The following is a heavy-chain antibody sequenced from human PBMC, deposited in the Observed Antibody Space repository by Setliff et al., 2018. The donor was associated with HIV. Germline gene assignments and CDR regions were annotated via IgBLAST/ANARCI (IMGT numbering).Heavy chain of an antibody. CDR3: AKGAGFYGDYTFDY. Sequence: PSETLSLTCTVSGASITSHYWSWNRQSPGRELEWIGYIYSTGSTNYNPSLQSRVSISMDASKNKFSLKVTSVTSADTAVYYCAKGAGFYGDYTFDYWGQGNLVTV. CDR1: GASITSHY. J-gene: IGHJ4*02. CDR2: IYSTGST. V-gene: IGHV4-59*11. D-gene: IGHD4-17*01.